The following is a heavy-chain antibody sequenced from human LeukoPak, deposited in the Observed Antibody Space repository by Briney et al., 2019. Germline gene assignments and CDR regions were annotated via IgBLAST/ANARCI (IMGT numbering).Heavy chain of an antibody. J-gene: IGHJ4*02. CDR3: ATGAGWYNY. CDR1: GGSISSDY. V-gene: IGHV4-59*01. D-gene: IGHD6-19*01. CDR2: IYYSGNT. Sequence: SETLSLTCTVSGGSISSDYWSWLRQPPGKGPEWIGYIYYSGNTNYNPSLKSRVTISIDTSKKQFSLKLSSVTAADTAVYYCATGAGWYNYWGQGTLFTVSS.